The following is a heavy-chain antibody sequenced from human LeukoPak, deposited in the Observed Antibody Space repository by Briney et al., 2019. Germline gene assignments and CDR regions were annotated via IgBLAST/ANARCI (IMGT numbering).Heavy chain of an antibody. D-gene: IGHD3-22*01. CDR3: AREGISGSVYYYDSSGYSDTRFDP. CDR1: GGSISSGSYY. CDR2: IYTSGST. J-gene: IGHJ5*02. Sequence: SETLSLTCTVSGGSISSGSYYWSWIRQPAGKGLEWIGRIYTSGSTNYNPSLKSRVTISVDTSKNQFSLKLSSVTAANTAVYYCAREGISGSVYYYDSSGYSDTRFDPWGQGTLVTVSS. V-gene: IGHV4-61*02.